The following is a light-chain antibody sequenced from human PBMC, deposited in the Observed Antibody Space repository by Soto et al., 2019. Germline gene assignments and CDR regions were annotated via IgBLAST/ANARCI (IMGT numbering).Light chain of an antibody. J-gene: IGLJ1*01. V-gene: IGLV2-14*01. Sequence: QSVLPQPASVSGPPGQPITISCTGTSSDVGGYNYVSWYQQHPGKAPKLMIYDVSNRPSGVSNRFSGSKSGNTASLTISGLQAEDEADYYCSSYTSSSTLYVFGTGTKLTVL. CDR3: SSYTSSSTLYV. CDR2: DVS. CDR1: SSDVGGYNY.